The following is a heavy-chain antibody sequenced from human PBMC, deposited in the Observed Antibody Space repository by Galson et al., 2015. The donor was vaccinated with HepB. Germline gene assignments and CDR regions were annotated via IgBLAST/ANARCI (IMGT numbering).Heavy chain of an antibody. CDR1: GYTFSNYA. Sequence: SVKVSCKASGYTFSNYAIHWVRQAPGQGLEWMGRMNANSGNTDYAQKFQGRITMTRNTSTNTAYMELNRLSSEDTAVYYCVSGNPSIAAPPGLFVERVLGRGNGFDPWGQGTLVTAAS. J-gene: IGHJ5*02. CDR2: MNANSGNT. CDR3: VSGNPSIAAPPGLFVERVLGRGNGFDP. V-gene: IGHV1-8*02. D-gene: IGHD6-6*01.